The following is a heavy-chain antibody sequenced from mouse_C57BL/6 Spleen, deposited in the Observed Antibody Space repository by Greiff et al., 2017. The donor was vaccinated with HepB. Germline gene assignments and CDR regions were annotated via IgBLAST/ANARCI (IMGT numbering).Heavy chain of an antibody. CDR1: GYAFSSSW. CDR3: ARLTRDGYYALYAMDY. J-gene: IGHJ4*01. D-gene: IGHD2-3*01. Sequence: QVQLKESGPELVKPGASVKISCKASGYAFSSSWMNWVKQRPGKGLEWIGRIYPGDGDTNYNGKFKGKATLTADKSSSTAYMQLSSLTSEDSAVYFCARLTRDGYYALYAMDYWGQGTSVTVSS. V-gene: IGHV1-82*01. CDR2: IYPGDGDT.